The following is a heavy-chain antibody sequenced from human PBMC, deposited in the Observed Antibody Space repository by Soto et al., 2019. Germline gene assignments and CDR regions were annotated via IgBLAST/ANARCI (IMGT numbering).Heavy chain of an antibody. CDR1: GGSISSSSYY. D-gene: IGHD5-18*01. Sequence: PSETLSLTCTVSGGSISSSSYYWGWIRQPPGKGLEWIGSIYYSGSSYYNPSLKSRVTISVDTSKNQFSLKLSSVTAADTAVYYCARHNTALGTRSRGPIDCWGQGTLVTVSS. V-gene: IGHV4-39*01. CDR3: ARHNTALGTRSRGPIDC. CDR2: IYYSGSS. J-gene: IGHJ4*02.